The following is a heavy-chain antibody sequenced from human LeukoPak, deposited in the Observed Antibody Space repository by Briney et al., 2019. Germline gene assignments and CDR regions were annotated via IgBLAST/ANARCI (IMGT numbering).Heavy chain of an antibody. J-gene: IGHJ4*02. V-gene: IGHV4-39*01. Sequence: PSETLSLTCTVSGGSISSSSYYWGWIRQPPGKGLEWIGNIHYSGSTYYNPSLKSRVTISVDTSKNQFSLKLSSVTAADTAVYYCARRGWMVGYYFDYWGQGTLVTVSS. CDR2: IHYSGST. D-gene: IGHD3-10*01. CDR3: ARRGWMVGYYFDY. CDR1: GGSISSSSYY.